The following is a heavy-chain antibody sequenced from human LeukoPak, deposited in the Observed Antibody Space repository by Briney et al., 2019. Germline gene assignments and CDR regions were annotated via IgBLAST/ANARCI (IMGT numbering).Heavy chain of an antibody. V-gene: IGHV4-61*01. CDR3: ARGGYYYDSSGYYP. J-gene: IGHJ5*02. D-gene: IGHD3-22*01. CDR2: IYYSGST. Sequence: SETLSLTCTVSGGSISSGSYYWSWIRQPPGKGLEWIGYIYYSGSTNYNPSLKSRVTISVDTSKNQFSLKLSSVTAADTAVYYCARGGYYYDSSGYYPWGQGTLVTVSS. CDR1: GGSISSGSYY.